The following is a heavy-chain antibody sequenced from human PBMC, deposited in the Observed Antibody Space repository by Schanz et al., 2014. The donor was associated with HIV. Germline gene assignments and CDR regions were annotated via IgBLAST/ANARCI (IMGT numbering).Heavy chain of an antibody. V-gene: IGHV3-30*18. D-gene: IGHD6-19*01. CDR3: AKGLRQWLVLGVSDY. CDR2: ISYDGSNK. CDR1: GFIFSNYG. Sequence: VQLGGSGGGVVQPGRSLRLSCAVSGFIFSNYGMHWGRQAPGKGWEWGAVISYDGSNKYYADSVKGRFTIARDNSKNTLYLQMNSLRAEDTAVYYCAKGLRQWLVLGVSDYWGQGTLVTVSS. J-gene: IGHJ4*02.